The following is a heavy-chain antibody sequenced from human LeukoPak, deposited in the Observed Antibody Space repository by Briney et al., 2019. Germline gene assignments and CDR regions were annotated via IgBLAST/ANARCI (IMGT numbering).Heavy chain of an antibody. D-gene: IGHD6-13*01. CDR2: IIPILGIA. J-gene: IGHJ4*02. CDR1: GGTFISYA. Sequence: SVKVSCKASGGTFISYAISWVRQAPGQGLEWMGRIIPILGIANYAQKLQGRVTITADKSTSTAYMELSSLRSEDTAVYYCARSEGQQLVPYWGQGTLVTVSS. V-gene: IGHV1-69*04. CDR3: ARSEGQQLVPY.